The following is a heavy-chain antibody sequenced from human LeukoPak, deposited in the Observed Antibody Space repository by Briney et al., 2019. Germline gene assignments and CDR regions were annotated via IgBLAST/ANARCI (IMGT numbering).Heavy chain of an antibody. CDR3: AKDYPPY. CDR2: INSDGKTT. CDR1: GFTFSNSW. J-gene: IGHJ4*02. V-gene: IGHV3-74*01. Sequence: GGPLRLSCAASGFTFSNSWMHWVRQAPGKGLVWVSRINSDGKTTTYADSVKGRFTISRDNADNTLYLQMNSLSAEDTALYYCAKDYPPYLGQGTLVTVSS.